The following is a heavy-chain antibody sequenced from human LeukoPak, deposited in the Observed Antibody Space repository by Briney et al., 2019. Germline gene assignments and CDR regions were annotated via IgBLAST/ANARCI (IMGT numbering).Heavy chain of an antibody. CDR1: GYTFTRYG. CDR3: ARDTGAVTPTDY. D-gene: IGHD4-11*01. Sequence: GASVKVSCKASGYTFTRYGLNWVRQAPGQGLEWMGWISGFNGDTIYAQKIQGRVTITTDTSTTTAYMELRNLRSDDTAVYYCARDTGAVTPTDYWGPGTLVTVSS. V-gene: IGHV1-18*01. J-gene: IGHJ4*02. CDR2: ISGFNGDT.